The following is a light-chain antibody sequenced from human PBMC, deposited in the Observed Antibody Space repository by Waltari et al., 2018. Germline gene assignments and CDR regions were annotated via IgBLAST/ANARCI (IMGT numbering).Light chain of an antibody. CDR2: AVS. V-gene: IGKV1-39*01. CDR1: QHISNY. Sequence: DIQMTQSPSPLSASVGDRVTITCRASQHISNYLNWYQQRPGKAPKLLIYAVSSLPTGVPSRFSGIGSWTDFTLTISSLQPEDFAIYFCQQSYSHPRTFGPGTRVDVK. CDR3: QQSYSHPRT. J-gene: IGKJ3*01.